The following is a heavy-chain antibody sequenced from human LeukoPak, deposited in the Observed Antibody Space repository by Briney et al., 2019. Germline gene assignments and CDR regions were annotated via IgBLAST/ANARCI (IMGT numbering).Heavy chain of an antibody. Sequence: SGGSLRLSCAASGFTFSSYGMHWVRQAPGKGLEWVAVIWYDGSNKYYADSVKGRFTISRDNSKSTLYLQMNSLRAEDTAVYYCARADSSGYPLDYWGQGTLVTVSS. CDR3: ARADSSGYPLDY. D-gene: IGHD3-22*01. CDR1: GFTFSSYG. V-gene: IGHV3-33*01. J-gene: IGHJ4*02. CDR2: IWYDGSNK.